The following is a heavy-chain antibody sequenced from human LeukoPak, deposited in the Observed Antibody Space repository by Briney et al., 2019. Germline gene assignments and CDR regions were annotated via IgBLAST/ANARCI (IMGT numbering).Heavy chain of an antibody. CDR3: VRYISSWAQTLLDY. J-gene: IGHJ4*02. V-gene: IGHV3-30*02. CDR1: GFTFSSYV. CDR2: IRSDESTK. D-gene: IGHD6-13*01. Sequence: GGSLRLSGAASGFTFSSYVMHWVRQAPGKGLEWVAFIRSDESTKYYADSVKGRFTISRDTSKNTLYLEMNSLRPEDTALYYCVRYISSWAQTLLDYWGQGTLVTVSS.